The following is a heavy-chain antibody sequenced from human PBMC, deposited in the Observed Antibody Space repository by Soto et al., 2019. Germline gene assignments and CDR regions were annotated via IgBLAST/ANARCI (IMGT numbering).Heavy chain of an antibody. D-gene: IGHD2-8*02. CDR2: IYPGDSDT. V-gene: IGHV5-51*01. J-gene: IGHJ4*02. CDR3: ARNKRSLVGLAASATAFDY. Sequence: GESVKISCXGSGYSFSTYWIGWVRQMPGKGLEWMGIIYPGDSDTRYSPSFEGQVTISADKSITTAYLQWSSLKASDTAMYYCARNKRSLVGLAASATAFDYWGQGTLVTVSS. CDR1: GYSFSTYW.